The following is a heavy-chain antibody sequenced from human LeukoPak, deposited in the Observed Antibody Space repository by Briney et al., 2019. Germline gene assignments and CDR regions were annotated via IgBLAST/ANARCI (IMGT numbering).Heavy chain of an antibody. CDR1: GFTFSTYA. V-gene: IGHV3-23*01. D-gene: IGHD3-22*01. J-gene: IGHJ6*03. CDR3: AKHYDQYYYFYYMDV. Sequence: GGSLRLSCAASGFTFSTYAMSWVRQAPGKGLEWVSAISGSGGTTYYADSVKGRFTISRDNSKNTLYLQMNFLRAEDPAVYYCAKHYDQYYYFYYMDVWGKGTTVTVSS. CDR2: ISGSGGTT.